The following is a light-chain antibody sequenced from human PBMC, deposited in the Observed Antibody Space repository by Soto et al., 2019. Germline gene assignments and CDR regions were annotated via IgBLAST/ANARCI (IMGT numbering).Light chain of an antibody. CDR2: DAS. CDR1: QSISSW. J-gene: IGKJ1*01. CDR3: QQSNAFWT. Sequence: DIQMTQSPSTLSASVGDIVTINFRASQSISSWLAWYQQKPGKAPKLLIYDASSLESGVPSRFSGSGSGTDFTLTISSLQPDDFATYYCQQSNAFWTFGQGTKVDIK. V-gene: IGKV1-5*01.